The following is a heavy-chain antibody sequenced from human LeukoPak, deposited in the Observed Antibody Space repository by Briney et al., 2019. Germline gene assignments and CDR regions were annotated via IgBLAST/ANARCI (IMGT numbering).Heavy chain of an antibody. CDR2: LNTDGSST. J-gene: IGHJ4*02. V-gene: IGHV3-74*01. CDR1: GFTFRNYW. CDR3: SRDLRV. Sequence: GGSLRLFSGASGFTFRNYWMLWVRQAPGKGLVWVSRLNTDGSSTSYADSVKGRFTISRDNAKNTLYLQMNSLRAEDTALYYVSRDLRVWGQGTLVTVSS.